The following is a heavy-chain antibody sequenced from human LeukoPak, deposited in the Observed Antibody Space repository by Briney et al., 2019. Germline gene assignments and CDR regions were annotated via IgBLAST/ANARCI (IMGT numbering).Heavy chain of an antibody. J-gene: IGHJ4*02. Sequence: NPGGSLRLSCAASGFTFSNYYMSWIRQAPGKGLEWVSYISSSSTYTKYADSVKGRFTISRDNAKNSLYLQMISLRAEDTALYYCARVEGFIDYWGQGTLVTVSS. CDR2: ISSSSTYT. D-gene: IGHD3-16*02. CDR3: ARVEGFIDY. CDR1: GFTFSNYY. V-gene: IGHV3-11*06.